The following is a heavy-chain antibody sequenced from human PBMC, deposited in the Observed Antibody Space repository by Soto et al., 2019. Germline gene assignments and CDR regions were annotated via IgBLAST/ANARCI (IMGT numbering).Heavy chain of an antibody. V-gene: IGHV3-15*01. Sequence: EVQLVESGGDFVKPGGSLRVSCPVSGFSFSNAWMSWVRQAPGKGLEWVGRIKSRADGGTTDYTAPVKGRFTISRDDSKNTVFLQMNSLKTDDTAVYYCTAHLGEFFPLDYCGQGTLVTVSS. CDR2: IKSRADGGTT. D-gene: IGHD3-16*01. J-gene: IGHJ4*02. CDR3: TAHLGEFFPLDY. CDR1: GFSFSNAW.